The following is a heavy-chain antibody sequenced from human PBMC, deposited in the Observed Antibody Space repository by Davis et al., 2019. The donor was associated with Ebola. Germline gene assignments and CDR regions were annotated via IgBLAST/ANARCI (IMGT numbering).Heavy chain of an antibody. CDR1: GFTFSTYG. D-gene: IGHD6-19*01. CDR3: ARRPGYSSGWYPDY. V-gene: IGHV3-33*03. CDR2: IWYDGSNK. J-gene: IGHJ4*02. Sequence: GGSLRLSCAASGFTFSTYGMHWVRQAPGKGLEWVAVIWYDGSNKYYADSVKGRFTISRDNAKNSLYLQMNSLRAEDTAVYYCARRPGYSSGWYPDYWGQGTLVTVSS.